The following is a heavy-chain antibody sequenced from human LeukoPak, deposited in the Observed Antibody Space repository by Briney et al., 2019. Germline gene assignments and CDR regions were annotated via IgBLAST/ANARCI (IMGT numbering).Heavy chain of an antibody. CDR1: GGTFSSYA. CDR2: IIPIFGTA. Sequence: ASVTVSCKASGGTFSSYAISWVRQAPGQGLEWMGGIIPIFGTANHAQKFQGRVRITADKSTSTAYMELSSLRSEDTAVYYCARPRFPYYRLSGADYQYMDVWGKGTTVTVSS. D-gene: IGHD3-10*01. J-gene: IGHJ6*03. V-gene: IGHV1-69*06. CDR3: ARPRFPYYRLSGADYQYMDV.